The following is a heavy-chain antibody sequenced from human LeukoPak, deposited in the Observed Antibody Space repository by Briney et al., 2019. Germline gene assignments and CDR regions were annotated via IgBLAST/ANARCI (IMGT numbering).Heavy chain of an antibody. CDR1: GGSFSGYY. D-gene: IGHD6-19*01. CDR3: ARGLGRLNSGPSVREDY. Sequence: SETLSLTCAVYGGSFSGYYWSWIRQPPGKGLEWIGEINHSGSTNYNPSLKSRVTISLDTSKNQFSLKLSSVTAADTAVYYCARGLGRLNSGPSVREDYWGQGTLVTVSS. CDR2: INHSGST. J-gene: IGHJ4*02. V-gene: IGHV4-34*01.